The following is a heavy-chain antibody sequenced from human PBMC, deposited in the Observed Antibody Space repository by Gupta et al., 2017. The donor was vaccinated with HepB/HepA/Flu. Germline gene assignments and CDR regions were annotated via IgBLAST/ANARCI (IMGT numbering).Heavy chain of an antibody. V-gene: IGHV4-39*01. CDR3: ARHAALLVGAFTP. D-gene: IGHD1-26*01. J-gene: IGHJ5*02. Sequence: QLQLQESGPGLVKPSETLSLTCTVSGGSISTTTYYWGWIRQPPGKGLEWIGSIYYSGKTYYNPSLKSRVTISVDTSKNQFSLKMTSVTAADTAVYFCARHAALLVGAFTPGGQGTMVTVYS. CDR1: GGSISTTTYY. CDR2: IYYSGKT.